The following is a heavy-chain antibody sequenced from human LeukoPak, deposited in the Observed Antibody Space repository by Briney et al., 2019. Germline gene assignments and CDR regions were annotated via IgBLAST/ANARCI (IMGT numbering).Heavy chain of an antibody. CDR2: INPNSGDT. D-gene: IGHD6-19*01. Sequence: ASVKVSCKTSGYSFSDYYMDWVRQAPGQGLEWMGWINPNSGDTNSAQKFQGRVTMTRDTSISTAYMELSRLRSNDTAVYYCARQSSGWYYFDYWGQGTLVTVSS. V-gene: IGHV1-2*02. CDR3: ARQSSGWYYFDY. CDR1: GYSFSDYY. J-gene: IGHJ4*02.